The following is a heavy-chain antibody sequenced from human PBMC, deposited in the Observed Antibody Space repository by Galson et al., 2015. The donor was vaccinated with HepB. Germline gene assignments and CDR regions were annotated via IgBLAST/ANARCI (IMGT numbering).Heavy chain of an antibody. J-gene: IGHJ3*02. D-gene: IGHD3-3*01. CDR2: IKQDGSEK. Sequence: SLRLSCAASGFTFSSYWMSWVRQAPGKGLEWVANIKQDGSEKYYVDSVKGRFTISRDNAKNSLYLQMNSLRAEDTAVYYCAREPKLRFLEWLPTTLAFDIWGQGTMVTVSS. V-gene: IGHV3-7*01. CDR3: AREPKLRFLEWLPTTLAFDI. CDR1: GFTFSSYW.